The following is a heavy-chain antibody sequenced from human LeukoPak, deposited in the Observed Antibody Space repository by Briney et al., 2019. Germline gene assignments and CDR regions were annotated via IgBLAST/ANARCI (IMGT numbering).Heavy chain of an antibody. J-gene: IGHJ4*02. CDR1: GFTFTSSA. CDR3: AAFGSSWYAFDY. CDR2: IVVGSGNT. Sequence: ASVKVSCKASGFTFTSSAVQWVRQARGQRLEWIGWIVVGSGNTSYAHNFQERVTITRDMSTSTAYMELSSLTSEDTAVYYCAAFGSSWYAFDYWGQGTLVTVSS. D-gene: IGHD6-13*01. V-gene: IGHV1-58*01.